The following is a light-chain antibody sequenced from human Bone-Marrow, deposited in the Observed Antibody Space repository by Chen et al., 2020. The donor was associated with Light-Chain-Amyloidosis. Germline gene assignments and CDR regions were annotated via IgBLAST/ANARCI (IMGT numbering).Light chain of an antibody. CDR1: SNDVGGYNY. CDR3: SSYTSSSPV. J-gene: IGLJ2*01. CDR2: DVS. Sequence: QSALTQLPFVSGFPGQSFTIFCNGTSNDVGGYNYVPWYQQHPGKAPKLMIYDVSNRPSGVSNRFSGSKSGNTASLTISGLQAKDEADYYCSSYTSSSPVFGGGTKLTVI. V-gene: IGLV2-14*01.